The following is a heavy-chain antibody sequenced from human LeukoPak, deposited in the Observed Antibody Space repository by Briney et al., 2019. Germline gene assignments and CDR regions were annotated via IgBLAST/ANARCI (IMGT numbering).Heavy chain of an antibody. CDR2: ISGSGGST. D-gene: IGHD3-22*01. Sequence: GGSLRLSCTASGFTFSSFAMNWVRQAPGKGLEWVSAISGSGGSTYYADSVKGRFTISRDNSKNTLYLQMNSLRAEDTAVYYCAKGSGYYPEYFQHWGQGTLVTVSS. V-gene: IGHV3-23*01. CDR3: AKGSGYYPEYFQH. J-gene: IGHJ1*01. CDR1: GFTFSSFA.